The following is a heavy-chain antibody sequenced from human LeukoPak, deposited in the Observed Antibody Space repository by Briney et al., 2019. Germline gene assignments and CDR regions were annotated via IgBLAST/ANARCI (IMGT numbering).Heavy chain of an antibody. V-gene: IGHV5-51*01. Sequence: GESLKISCKGSGYSFTSYWIGWVRPMPGKGLEWMGIIYPGDSDTRYSPSFQGQVTISADKSISTAYLQWSSLKASDTAMYYCATQRGYYYDSSGYPYYFDYWGQGTLVTVSS. D-gene: IGHD3-22*01. CDR1: GYSFTSYW. CDR2: IYPGDSDT. CDR3: ATQRGYYYDSSGYPYYFDY. J-gene: IGHJ4*02.